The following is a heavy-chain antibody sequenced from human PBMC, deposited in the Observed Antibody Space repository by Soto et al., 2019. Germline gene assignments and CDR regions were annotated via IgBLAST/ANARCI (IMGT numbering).Heavy chain of an antibody. CDR2: IYSGGST. V-gene: IGHV3-53*01. CDR1: GFTVSSNY. Sequence: VGSLRLSCAASGFTVSSNYMSWFRQAPGKGLEWVSVIYSGGSTYYADSVKGRFTISRDNSKNTLYLQMNSLRAEDTAVYYCARDRVVVVTGYHYGMDVWGQGTTVTVSS. J-gene: IGHJ6*02. CDR3: ARDRVVVVTGYHYGMDV. D-gene: IGHD2-21*02.